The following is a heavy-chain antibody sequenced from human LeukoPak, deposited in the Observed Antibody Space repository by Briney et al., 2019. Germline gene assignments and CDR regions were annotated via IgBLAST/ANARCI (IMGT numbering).Heavy chain of an antibody. Sequence: ASVKVSCKASGYTFTGYYMHWVRQAPGQGLEWMGWINPNSGGTNYAQKFQGWVTMTRDTSISTAYMELSRLRSDDTAVYYCARESIAAAGTVAFDTWGQGTMVTVSS. CDR1: GYTFTGYY. J-gene: IGHJ3*02. CDR2: INPNSGGT. CDR3: ARESIAAAGTVAFDT. D-gene: IGHD6-13*01. V-gene: IGHV1-2*04.